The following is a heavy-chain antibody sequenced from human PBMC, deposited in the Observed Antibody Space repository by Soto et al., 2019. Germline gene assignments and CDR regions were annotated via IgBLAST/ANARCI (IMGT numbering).Heavy chain of an antibody. Sequence: QVQLQESGPGLAKPSGTLSLTCAVSGASISSTNWWNWVRQAPGKGLEWIGEILHSGSTNYNPSLKGRVTISVDKSKNQFSLRLTSVTAADTAVYYCARVLQGCSGTSCYLDIWGQGTMVTASA. CDR2: ILHSGST. CDR1: GASISSTNW. D-gene: IGHD2-2*01. J-gene: IGHJ3*02. CDR3: ARVLQGCSGTSCYLDI. V-gene: IGHV4-4*02.